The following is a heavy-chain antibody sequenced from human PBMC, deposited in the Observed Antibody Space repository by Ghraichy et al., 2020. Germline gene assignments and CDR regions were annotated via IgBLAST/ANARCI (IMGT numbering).Heavy chain of an antibody. D-gene: IGHD3-3*01. CDR1: GFTFSSYA. V-gene: IGHV3-23*01. CDR3: ATNYDFWSGPPDY. Sequence: GGSLRLSCAVSGFTFSSYAMSWVRQAPGKGLEWVSAISGSGGSTYYADSVKGRFTISRDNSKNTLYLQMNSLRAEDTAVYYCATNYDFWSGPPDYWGQGTLVTVSS. CDR2: ISGSGGST. J-gene: IGHJ4*02.